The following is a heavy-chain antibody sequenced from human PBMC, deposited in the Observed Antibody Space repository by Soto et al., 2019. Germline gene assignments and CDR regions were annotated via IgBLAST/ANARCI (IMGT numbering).Heavy chain of an antibody. J-gene: IGHJ6*02. CDR3: AREGWLAAAGSYYYYGMDV. CDR1: GGSISSGDYY. V-gene: IGHV4-30-4*01. CDR2: IYYSGST. Sequence: SETLSLTCTVSGGSISSGDYYWSWIRQPPGKGLEWIGYIYYSGSTYYNPSLKSRVTISVDTSKNQFSLKLSSVTAADTAVYYCAREGWLAAAGSYYYYGMDVWGQGTTVTVSS. D-gene: IGHD6-13*01.